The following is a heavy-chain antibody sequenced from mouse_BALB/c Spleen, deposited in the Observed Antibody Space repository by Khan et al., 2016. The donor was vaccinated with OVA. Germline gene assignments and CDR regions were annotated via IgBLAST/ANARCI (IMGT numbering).Heavy chain of an antibody. J-gene: IGHJ4*01. V-gene: IGHV9-3-1*01. D-gene: IGHD2-10*01. CDR3: ARPPYFCYSMAY. CDR1: GYTFTNFG. Sequence: QIQLVQSGPELKKPGETVKISCKASGYTFTNFGMNWVKQAPGKGLEWMGWINTYTGEPTYADNFKGRFAFSLETSASTAYLQINNLKNEETATYFCARPPYFCYSMAYWGQGTSVTVSS. CDR2: INTYTGEP.